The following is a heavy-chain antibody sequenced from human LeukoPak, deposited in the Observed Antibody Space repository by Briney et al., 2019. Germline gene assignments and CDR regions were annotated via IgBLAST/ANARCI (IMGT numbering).Heavy chain of an antibody. D-gene: IGHD2-2*01. CDR2: INHSGST. CDR1: GGSFSGYY. Sequence: SETLSLTCAVYGGSFSGYYWSWIRQPPGKGLEWIGEINHSGSTNYNPSLKSRVTISVDTSKNQFSLKLSSVTAADTAVYYCARGRTYCSSTSCYSNCFDPWGQGTLVTVSS. J-gene: IGHJ5*02. CDR3: ARGRTYCSSTSCYSNCFDP. V-gene: IGHV4-34*01.